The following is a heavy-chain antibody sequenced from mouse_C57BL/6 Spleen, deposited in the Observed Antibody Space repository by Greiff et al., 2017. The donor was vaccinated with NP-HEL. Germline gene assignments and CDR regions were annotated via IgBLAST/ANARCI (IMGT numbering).Heavy chain of an antibody. CDR1: GYAFSSSW. CDR2: IYPGDGAT. J-gene: IGHJ4*01. Sequence: QVQLQQSGPELVKPGASVKISCKASGYAFSSSWMNWVKQRPGKGLEWIGRIYPGDGATNYTGKFKGKATLTADKSSSTAYMQLSSLTSEDSAVYFCAREGYAMDYWGQGTSVTVSS. V-gene: IGHV1-82*01. CDR3: AREGYAMDY.